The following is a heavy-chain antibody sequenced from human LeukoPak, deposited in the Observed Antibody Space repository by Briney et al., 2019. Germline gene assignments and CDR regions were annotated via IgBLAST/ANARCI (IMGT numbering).Heavy chain of an antibody. J-gene: IGHJ4*02. CDR2: IYYSGST. D-gene: IGHD3-22*01. V-gene: IGHV4-59*08. Sequence: SETLSLTCTVSGGSISSYYWSWIRQPPGKGLEWIGYIYYSGSTNYNPPLKSRVTISVDTSKNQFSLKLSSVTAADTAVYYCARPLYDSXXXXHYWGQGTLXTVSS. CDR1: GGSISSYY. CDR3: ARPLYDSXXXXHY.